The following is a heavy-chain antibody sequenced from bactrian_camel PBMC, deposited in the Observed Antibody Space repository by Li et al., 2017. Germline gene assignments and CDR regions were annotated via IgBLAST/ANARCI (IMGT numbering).Heavy chain of an antibody. J-gene: IGHJ4*01. CDR2: LGSDGST. Sequence: HVQLVESGGGSVQAGGSLRVSCEASGYTVSRRYCMGWFRQAPGKEREFVSALGSDGSTKYADSVKGRFTISKENAKNTLYLQMNSLEPEDTAVYYCAAVHQWWHLTNCHSEGDWGQGTQVTVS. V-gene: IGHV3S55*01. CDR3: AAVHQWWHLTNCHSEGD. CDR1: GYTVSRRYC. D-gene: IGHD7*01.